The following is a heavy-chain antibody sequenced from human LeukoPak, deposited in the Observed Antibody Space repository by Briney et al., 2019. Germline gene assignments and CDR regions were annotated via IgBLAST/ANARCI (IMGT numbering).Heavy chain of an antibody. CDR1: GFTFDDYA. CDR3: AKEKRSGGSCYDY. V-gene: IGHV3-9*01. D-gene: IGHD2-15*01. CDR2: ISWNSGSI. Sequence: PGGSLRLSCAASGFTFDDYAMHCVRQAPGKGLEWVPGISWNSGSIGYADSVKGRFTISRDNAKNSLYLQMNSLRAEDTALYYCAKEKRSGGSCYDYWGQGTLVTVSS. J-gene: IGHJ4*02.